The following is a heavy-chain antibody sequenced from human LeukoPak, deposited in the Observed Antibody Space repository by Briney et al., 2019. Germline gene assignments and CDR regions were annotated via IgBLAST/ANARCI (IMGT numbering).Heavy chain of an antibody. CDR3: ARRLGIMRDPFDY. CDR1: GGSFSGYY. D-gene: IGHD7-27*01. J-gene: IGHJ4*02. V-gene: IGHV4-34*01. CDR2: INHSGST. Sequence: SETLSLTCAVYGGSFSGYYWSWIRQPPGKGLEWIGEINHSGSTYYNPSLKSRVTISVDTSKNQFSLKLSSVNAADTAVYYCARRLGIMRDPFDYWGQGTLVTVSS.